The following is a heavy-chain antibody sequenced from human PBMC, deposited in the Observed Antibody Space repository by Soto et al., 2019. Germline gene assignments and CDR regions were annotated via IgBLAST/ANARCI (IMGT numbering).Heavy chain of an antibody. CDR2: INHSGST. CDR1: GGSFSGYY. J-gene: IGHJ5*02. D-gene: IGHD6-19*01. V-gene: IGHV4-34*01. CDR3: ARSYIAVAGTGLNWFDP. Sequence: PSETLSLTCAVYGGSFSGYYWSWIRQPPGKGLEWIGEINHSGSTNYNPSLKSRVTISVDTSKNQFSLKLSSVTAADTAVYYCARSYIAVAGTGLNWFDPWGQGTLVTVSS.